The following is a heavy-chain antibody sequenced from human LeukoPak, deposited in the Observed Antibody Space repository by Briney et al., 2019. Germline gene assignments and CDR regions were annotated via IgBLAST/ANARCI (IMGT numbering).Heavy chain of an antibody. CDR1: LFPLSSYS. J-gene: IGHJ5*01. D-gene: IGHD2/OR15-2a*01. CDR2: ISSSSNYI. CDR3: ARDQYEGICPDS. Sequence: PGGSLGLSCAASLFPLSSYSMNWVRQAPGKGLEWDSFISSSSNYIHYADSVKGRFTISRDNAKNSLYLQKKSLRAEDTALYYCARDQYEGICPDSWGQGTLVTVSS. V-gene: IGHV3-21*01.